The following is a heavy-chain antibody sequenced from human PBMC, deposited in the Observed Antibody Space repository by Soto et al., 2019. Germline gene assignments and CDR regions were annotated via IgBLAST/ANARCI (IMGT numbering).Heavy chain of an antibody. CDR1: GGSISSGGYY. CDR3: ARGEEGQFFNH. V-gene: IGHV4-31*03. Sequence: SETLSLTCTVSGGSISSGGYYWSWIRQHPGKGLEWIGYIYYSGSTYYNPSLKSRVTISVDTSKNHFFLNLNSVTAAVTVVYYCARGEEGQFFNHWGHGTLVTVST. J-gene: IGHJ1*01. CDR2: IYYSGST.